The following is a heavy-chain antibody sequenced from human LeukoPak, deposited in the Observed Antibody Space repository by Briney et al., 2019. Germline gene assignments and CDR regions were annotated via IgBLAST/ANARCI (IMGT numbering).Heavy chain of an antibody. CDR2: IWYDGSNK. Sequence: PGGSLRLSCAASGFTFSSYGMHWVRQAPGKGLEWVAVIWYDGSNKYYADSVKGRFTISRDNSKNTLYLQMNSLRAEDTAVYYCARDPLRIPAAFDIWGQGTMVTVSS. CDR3: ARDPLRIPAAFDI. CDR1: GFTFSSYG. J-gene: IGHJ3*02. V-gene: IGHV3-33*01. D-gene: IGHD5-12*01.